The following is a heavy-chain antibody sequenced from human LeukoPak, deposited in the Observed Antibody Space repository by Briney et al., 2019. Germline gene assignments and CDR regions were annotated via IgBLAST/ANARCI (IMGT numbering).Heavy chain of an antibody. D-gene: IGHD5-24*01. CDR3: ARVGDGYNHGFDY. V-gene: IGHV1-18*01. J-gene: IGHJ4*02. CDR1: GYSFTNYG. CDR2: ISAYSGNA. Sequence: GASVKVSCKASGYSFTNYGISWVRRAPGPGLEWMGWISAYSGNANYAHKFLGRLTMTADTSTSTAYMELRSLTSADTAVYYCARVGDGYNHGFDYWGQGSLVTVSS.